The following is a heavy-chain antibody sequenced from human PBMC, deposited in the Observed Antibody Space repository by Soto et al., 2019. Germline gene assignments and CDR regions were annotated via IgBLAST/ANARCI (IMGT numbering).Heavy chain of an antibody. D-gene: IGHD2-15*01. CDR2: ISGSGGST. CDR1: GFTFSSYA. V-gene: IGHV3-23*01. Sequence: GGSLRLSCAASGFTFSSYAMSWVRQAPGKGLEWVSAISGSGGSTYYADSVKGRFTISRDNSKNTLYLQMNSLRAEDTAVYYCAKVPWSSNGSYCSGGSCELYYGMDVWGQGTTVTVS. CDR3: AKVPWSSNGSYCSGGSCELYYGMDV. J-gene: IGHJ6*02.